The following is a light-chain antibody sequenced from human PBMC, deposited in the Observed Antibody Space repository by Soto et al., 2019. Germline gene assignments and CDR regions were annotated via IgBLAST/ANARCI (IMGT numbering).Light chain of an antibody. CDR2: SNN. V-gene: IGLV1-44*01. CDR1: SSNIGSNT. CDR3: QSYDSRLGGSV. J-gene: IGLJ1*01. Sequence: QSVLTQPPSASGTPGQRVTISCSGSSSNIGSNTVNWYQQLPGTAPKLLIYSNNQRPSGVPDRFSGSKSGTSASLAISGLQSEDEADYYCQSYDSRLGGSVFGTGTKVTVL.